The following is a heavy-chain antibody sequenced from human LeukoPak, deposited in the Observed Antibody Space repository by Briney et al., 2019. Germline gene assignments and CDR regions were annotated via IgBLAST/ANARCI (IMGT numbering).Heavy chain of an antibody. Sequence: SETLSLTCDVSGGSLSGYYWTGIRQPPGKGLEWMGEINHSADPNYNPSLKTRVSISIDTSKNQISLKMRSVTAADTAVYYCARGRNWQTFYHFCMDVWGNGTTVTVSS. J-gene: IGHJ6*03. D-gene: IGHD1-14*01. CDR2: INHSADP. V-gene: IGHV4-34*01. CDR1: GGSLSGYY. CDR3: ARGRNWQTFYHFCMDV.